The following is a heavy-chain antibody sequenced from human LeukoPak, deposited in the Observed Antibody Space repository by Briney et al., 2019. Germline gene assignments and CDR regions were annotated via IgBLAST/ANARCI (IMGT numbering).Heavy chain of an antibody. CDR1: GYSFTSYW. J-gene: IGHJ6*03. V-gene: IGHV5-51*01. CDR3: ARHHGDSYPLYYYMDV. Sequence: GESLKTSCKASGYSFTSYWIGWVRQMPGKGLESMAIIYPGDSDTRYNPSFQGQVTISADKSISTAYLQWSSLKASDTAMYYCARHHGDSYPLYYYMDVWGKGTTVTVSS. CDR2: IYPGDSDT. D-gene: IGHD4-17*01.